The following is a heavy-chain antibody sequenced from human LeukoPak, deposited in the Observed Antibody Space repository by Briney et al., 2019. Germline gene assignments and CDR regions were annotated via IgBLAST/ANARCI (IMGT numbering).Heavy chain of an antibody. CDR3: AELGITMIGGV. CDR2: INKDGSST. D-gene: IGHD3-10*02. CDR1: GFTFSSYW. J-gene: IGHJ6*04. V-gene: IGHV3-74*01. Sequence: PGGSLRLSCAASGFTFSSYWMHWVRQAPGKGLVWVSRINKDGSSTTNADSVKGRFTISRDNAKNSLYLQMNSLRAEDTAVYYCAELGITMIGGVWGKGTTVTISS.